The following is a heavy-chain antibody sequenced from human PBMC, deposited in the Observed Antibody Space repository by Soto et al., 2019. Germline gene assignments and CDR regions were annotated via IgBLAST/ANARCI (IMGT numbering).Heavy chain of an antibody. D-gene: IGHD6-19*01. J-gene: IGHJ4*02. CDR2: ISSSSYYI. Sequence: EVQLVESGGGLVKPGGSLRLSCAASGFTFSTYSMNWVRQAPGKGLEWVSSISSSSYYIYYSDSVRGRFSISRDYAKSSLSLQMNSLRAEDTAVYYCARHSLDASGWSIDYWGQGTLVTVSS. V-gene: IGHV3-21*01. CDR1: GFTFSTYS. CDR3: ARHSLDASGWSIDY.